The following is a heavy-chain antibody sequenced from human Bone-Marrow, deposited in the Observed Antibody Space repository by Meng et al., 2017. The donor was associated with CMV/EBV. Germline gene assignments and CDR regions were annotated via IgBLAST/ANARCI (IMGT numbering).Heavy chain of an antibody. CDR3: VSEQLDYYYGMDV. D-gene: IGHD6-6*01. CDR1: GFTFSDYY. Sequence: GESLKISCAASGFTFSDYYMSWIRQAPGKGLEWVSYISSSGSTIYYADSVKGRFTISRDNAKNSLYLQMNSLRAEDTAVYCCVSEQLDYYYGMDVWGQGTTVTVSS. CDR2: ISSSGSTI. V-gene: IGHV3-11*04. J-gene: IGHJ6*02.